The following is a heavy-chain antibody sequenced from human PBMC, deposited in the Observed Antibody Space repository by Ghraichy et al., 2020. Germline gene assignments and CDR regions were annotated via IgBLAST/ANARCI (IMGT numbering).Heavy chain of an antibody. J-gene: IGHJ3*01. V-gene: IGHV3-23*01. CDR2: VSGGSVNL. CDR1: GFTFSSYA. Sequence: GGSLRLSCEDSGFTFSSYAMTWVRQSPGRELEWVAAVSGGSVNLDYADSVKGRFTISRDNSKNTVFLHMNSLRDDDTAVYYCAKDAVGGAFDFWGQGTLVTVSS. CDR3: AKDAVGGAFDF. D-gene: IGHD1-26*01.